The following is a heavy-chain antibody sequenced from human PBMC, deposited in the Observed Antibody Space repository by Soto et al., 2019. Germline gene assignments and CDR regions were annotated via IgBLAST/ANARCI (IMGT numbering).Heavy chain of an antibody. CDR3: ETRKYGDFDY. CDR1: GYTFTSYG. J-gene: IGHJ4*02. Sequence: ASVKVSCKASGYTFTSYGISWVRQAPGQGLEWMGWISAYNGNTNYAQKLQGRVTMTTDTSTSTAYMELSSLRSEDTAVYYCETRKYGDFDYWGQGTLVTVSS. CDR2: ISAYNGNT. V-gene: IGHV1-18*01. D-gene: IGHD4-17*01.